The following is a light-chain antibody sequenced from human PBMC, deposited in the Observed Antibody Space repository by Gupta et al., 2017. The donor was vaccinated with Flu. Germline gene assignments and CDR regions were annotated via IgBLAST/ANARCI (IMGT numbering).Light chain of an antibody. CDR3: ATWDDSLNGVV. V-gene: IGLV1-44*01. CDR2: SNN. Sequence: QSVTTQPPSASATPGQRVAISCSRSSSNIGSNTLNWYLQLTATAPNLLIYSNNQRPSGVPDRFSGSKSGTSASLAIIWLQSDDEADYYCATWDDSLNGVVFGGGTKLTVL. J-gene: IGLJ3*02. CDR1: SSNIGSNT.